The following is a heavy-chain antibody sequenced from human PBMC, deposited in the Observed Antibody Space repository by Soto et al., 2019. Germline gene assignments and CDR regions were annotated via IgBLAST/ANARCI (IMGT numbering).Heavy chain of an antibody. CDR1: GDYISSHY. J-gene: IGHJ2*01. V-gene: IGHV4-59*08. D-gene: IGHD2-2*01. CDR2: VYHSGKT. Sequence: QVQLQESGPGLVKPSETLSLTCTVSGDYISSHYWSWLRQPPGKGLEWIGYVYHSGKTDSKPSLKSRVTISMDTSKNQISLSLTSATAADTAVYYCARPRGTTPAVWDFELWGRGTLVTVSS. CDR3: ARPRGTTPAVWDFEL.